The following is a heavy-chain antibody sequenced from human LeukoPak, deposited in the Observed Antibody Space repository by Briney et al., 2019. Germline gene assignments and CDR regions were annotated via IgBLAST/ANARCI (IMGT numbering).Heavy chain of an antibody. V-gene: IGHV3-21*04. Sequence: GGSLRLSCEASGFTFTTYTMNWVRQAPGKGLEWVSSMSTNGRYIYYADSVKGRFSISRDNSKNTLSLQMNSLRAEDTAVYFCARLPDVTTAVVYFDYWGQGTLVTVSS. J-gene: IGHJ4*02. D-gene: IGHD5-18*01. CDR1: GFTFTTYT. CDR2: MSTNGRYI. CDR3: ARLPDVTTAVVYFDY.